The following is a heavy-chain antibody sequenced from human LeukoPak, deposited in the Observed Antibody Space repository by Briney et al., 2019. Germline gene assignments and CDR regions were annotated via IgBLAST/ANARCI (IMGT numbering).Heavy chain of an antibody. D-gene: IGHD6-13*01. Sequence: SETLSLTCTVSGGSISSYYWSWIRQPPGKGLEWIGYIYYSGSTNYNPSLKSRVTISVDTSKNQFSLKLSSVTAADTAVYYCARDARIAAAGFSRGVDYWGQGTLVTVSS. J-gene: IGHJ4*02. CDR3: ARDARIAAAGFSRGVDY. V-gene: IGHV4-59*01. CDR1: GGSISSYY. CDR2: IYYSGST.